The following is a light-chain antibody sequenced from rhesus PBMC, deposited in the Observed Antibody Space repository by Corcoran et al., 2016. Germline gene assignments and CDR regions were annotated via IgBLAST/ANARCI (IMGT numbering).Light chain of an antibody. CDR3: MQALECPYS. V-gene: IGKV2-104*01. J-gene: IGKJ2*01. CDR2: EVS. Sequence: DIVMTQTPLSLPVTLGEPASISCRSSQRLLDSEDGYTYLEWYLQKPGQSPQLLIYEVSNRASGVPDRFSGRGQDTDCTLKISRVEAEDVGVYYCMQALECPYSVGQGTKVEIK. CDR1: QRLLDSEDGYTY.